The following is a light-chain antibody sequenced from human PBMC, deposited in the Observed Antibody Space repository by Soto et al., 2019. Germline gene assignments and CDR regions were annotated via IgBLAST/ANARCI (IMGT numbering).Light chain of an antibody. CDR3: QQYGSSPPT. Sequence: EMGLPRTQAPCPSLPGERATLPGRASSGVSRNFLAWYKQKPGQTPSLLISGPSNRPTAIPDRFRGSGSGTDFSLTIDRLEPEDLAVYFCQQYGSSPPTFGGGTNVAIK. J-gene: IGKJ4*01. CDR1: SGVSRNF. CDR2: GPS. V-gene: IGKV3-20*01.